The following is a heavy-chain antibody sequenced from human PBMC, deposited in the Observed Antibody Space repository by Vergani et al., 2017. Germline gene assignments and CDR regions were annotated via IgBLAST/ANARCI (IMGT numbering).Heavy chain of an antibody. J-gene: IGHJ6*02. D-gene: IGHD4-17*01. V-gene: IGHV3-7*01. Sequence: EVQLVESGGGLVQPGGSLRLSCAASGFTFSSYWMSWVRQAPGKGLEWVANIKQDGSEKYYVDSVKGRFTISRDNAKNSLYLQMNSLRAEDTAVYYCASWGYGDYVHYYYGMDGWGQGTTVTVSS. CDR2: IKQDGSEK. CDR1: GFTFSSYW. CDR3: ASWGYGDYVHYYYGMDG.